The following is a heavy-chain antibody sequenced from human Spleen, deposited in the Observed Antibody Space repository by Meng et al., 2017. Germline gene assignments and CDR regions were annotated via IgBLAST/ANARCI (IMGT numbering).Heavy chain of an antibody. CDR3: ARDRRESFCYYDSSGYLY. J-gene: IGHJ4*02. CDR1: SGSISSGTYY. Sequence: SETLSLTCTVSSGSISSGTYYWSWIRQPAGKGLEWIGRIYASGSTNYNPSLKSRVTISIDTSKTQFSLNLRSVTAADTAVYYCARDRRESFCYYDSSGYLYWGQGTLVTVSS. CDR2: IYASGST. V-gene: IGHV4-61*02. D-gene: IGHD3-22*01.